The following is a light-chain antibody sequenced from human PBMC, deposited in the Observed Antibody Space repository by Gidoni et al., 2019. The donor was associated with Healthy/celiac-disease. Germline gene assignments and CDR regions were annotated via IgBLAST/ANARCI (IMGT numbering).Light chain of an antibody. CDR2: DVS. Sequence: QSALTQPDSVSGSTGQSITISCTGTSSDVGGYNYVSWYQQHPGKAPKLMFYDVSNRPSGVSNRFSGSKSGNTASLTISGLQAEDEADYYCSSYTSSSTPVFGGGTKLTVL. CDR3: SSYTSSSTPV. J-gene: IGLJ3*02. V-gene: IGLV2-14*03. CDR1: SSDVGGYNY.